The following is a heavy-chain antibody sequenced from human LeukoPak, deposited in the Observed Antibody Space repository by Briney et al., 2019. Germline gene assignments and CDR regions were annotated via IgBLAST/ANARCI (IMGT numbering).Heavy chain of an antibody. D-gene: IGHD1-26*01. CDR1: GFTFSNAW. Sequence: GGSLRLSCAASGFTFSNAWMSWVRQAPGKGLEWVGRIKSKTDGGTTDYAAPVKGRFTISRDDSKNTLYLQMNSLKTEDTAVYYCTTDGGGGSYYEAWGHDVFDIWGQGTMVTVSS. CDR2: IKSKTDGGTT. J-gene: IGHJ3*02. V-gene: IGHV3-15*01. CDR3: TTDGGGGSYYEAWGHDVFDI.